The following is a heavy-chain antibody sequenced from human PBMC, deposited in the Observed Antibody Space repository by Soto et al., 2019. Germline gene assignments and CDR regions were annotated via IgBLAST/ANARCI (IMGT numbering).Heavy chain of an antibody. J-gene: IGHJ6*02. V-gene: IGHV3-7*01. Sequence: PGGSLRLSCAPAGFTASSYWMRSVRQAPGKGLEWVANVEHDECETDEVPSVTGPFTISSANAKDTLYLQMHRQRAEDTAVYYCAKDLPPVISDFWSGDYSGHGSYGMDVWGQGATVTVSS. CDR3: AKDLPPVISDFWSGDYSGHGSYGMDV. D-gene: IGHD3-3*01. CDR1: GFTASSYW. CDR2: VEHDECET.